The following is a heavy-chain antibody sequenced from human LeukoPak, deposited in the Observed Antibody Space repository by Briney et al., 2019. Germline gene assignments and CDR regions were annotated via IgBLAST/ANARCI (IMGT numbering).Heavy chain of an antibody. Sequence: GGSLRLSCAASGFTFSSYGMHWVRQAPGEGLEWVAVISYDGSNKYYADSVKGRFTISRDNSKNTLYLQMNSLRAEDTAVYYCAKSGSSWYGDYWGQGTLVTVSS. CDR2: ISYDGSNK. J-gene: IGHJ4*02. CDR1: GFTFSSYG. D-gene: IGHD6-13*01. V-gene: IGHV3-30*18. CDR3: AKSGSSWYGDY.